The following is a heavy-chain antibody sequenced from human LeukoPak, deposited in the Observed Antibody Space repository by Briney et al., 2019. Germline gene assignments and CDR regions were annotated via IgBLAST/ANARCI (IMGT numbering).Heavy chain of an antibody. V-gene: IGHV3-48*03. CDR1: GFTFNSFE. J-gene: IGHJ4*02. Sequence: GGSLRLSCAASGFTFNSFEMNWVRQAPGKGLEWVSYISSSGGTTYYADSVKGRFTISRDNAKNSLYLQMNSLRVEDTALYYCARDTRGFDYWGQGTLVTVSS. CDR3: ARDTRGFDY. CDR2: ISSSGGTT. D-gene: IGHD3-10*01.